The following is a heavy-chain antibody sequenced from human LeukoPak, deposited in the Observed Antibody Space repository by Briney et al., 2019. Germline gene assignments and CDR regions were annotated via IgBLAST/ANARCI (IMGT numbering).Heavy chain of an antibody. D-gene: IGHD1-26*01. V-gene: IGHV1-18*01. CDR1: GYTFNNFG. CDR2: ISAYNGET. J-gene: IGHJ4*02. Sequence: ASLKVSCKASGYTFNNFGISWVRQAPGQGLEWMGWISAYNGETNHAQNLQGRVTMTTDTSTTTASMELRSLRSDDTAVYYCARIAERHLNYYFDYWGQGTLVTVSS. CDR3: ARIAERHLNYYFDY.